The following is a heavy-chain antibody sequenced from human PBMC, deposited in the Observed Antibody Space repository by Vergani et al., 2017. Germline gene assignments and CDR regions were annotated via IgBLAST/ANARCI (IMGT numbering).Heavy chain of an antibody. CDR1: GYTFTDHY. J-gene: IGHJ6*02. CDR2: VDPEDGET. V-gene: IGHV1-69-2*01. Sequence: EVQLVQSGAEVKKPGATMKISCKVSGYTFTDHYMHWVKQAPGKGLEWMGLVDPEDGETIYAQKFQGRVTITADESTSTAYMELSSLRSEDTAVYYCARGMGDGYNFPYYYGMDVWGQGTTVTVSS. D-gene: IGHD5-24*01. CDR3: ARGMGDGYNFPYYYGMDV.